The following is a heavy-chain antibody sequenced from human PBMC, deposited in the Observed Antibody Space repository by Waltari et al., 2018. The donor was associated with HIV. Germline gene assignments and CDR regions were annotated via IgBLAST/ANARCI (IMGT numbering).Heavy chain of an antibody. CDR2: ISGTCDHT. CDR3: ARHSSSHPYYYAMDV. D-gene: IGHD6-13*01. CDR1: SFTFFNFP. Sequence: EGRVLGSGGGVVQRGQPLSISLTATSFTFFNFPLSWGRQAPGKGLEWVSAISGTCDHTFYADTVKGRFTIARDNSKRTLYLQMNSLRAEDTALYYCARHSSSHPYYYAMDVWGQGTTVTVSS. V-gene: IGHV3-23*01. J-gene: IGHJ6*02.